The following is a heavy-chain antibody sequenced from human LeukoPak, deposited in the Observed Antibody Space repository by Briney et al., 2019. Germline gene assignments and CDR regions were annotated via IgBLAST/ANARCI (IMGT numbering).Heavy chain of an antibody. J-gene: IGHJ5*02. CDR1: GGSFSGYY. Sequence: SETLSLTCAVYGGSFSGYYWSWIRQPPGKGLEWIGEINHSGSTNYNPSLKSRVTISVDTSKNQFSLQLNSVTPEDTAVYYCARGIQLWSTFDPWGQGTLVTVSS. CDR3: ARGIQLWSTFDP. CDR2: INHSGST. D-gene: IGHD5-18*01. V-gene: IGHV4-34*01.